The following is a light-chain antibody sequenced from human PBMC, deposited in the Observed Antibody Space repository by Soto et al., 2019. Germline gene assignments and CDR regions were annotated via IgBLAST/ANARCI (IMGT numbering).Light chain of an antibody. Sequence: QSVLTQPPSASGSPGQSVTISCTGTSSDVGGYNYVYWYQQQPGKAPKLIIYEVTKRPSGVPDRFSGSKSGNTASLTVSGLQAEDEADYYCSSYAGSNIFYVFGTGTKVTVL. CDR3: SSYAGSNIFYV. V-gene: IGLV2-8*01. CDR1: SSDVGGYNY. J-gene: IGLJ1*01. CDR2: EVT.